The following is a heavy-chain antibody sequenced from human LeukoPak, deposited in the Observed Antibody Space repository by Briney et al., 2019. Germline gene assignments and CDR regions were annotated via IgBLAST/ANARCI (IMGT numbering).Heavy chain of an antibody. V-gene: IGHV3-33*01. Sequence: GGSLRLSCAASGFTFSSYGIHWVRQAPGKGLEWVAVIWYDGSNKYYADSVKGRFTISRDNSKNTLYLQMNSLRAEDTAVYYCARAREAAAGTGIDYWGQGTLVTVSS. D-gene: IGHD6-13*01. CDR2: IWYDGSNK. CDR3: ARAREAAAGTGIDY. J-gene: IGHJ4*02. CDR1: GFTFSSYG.